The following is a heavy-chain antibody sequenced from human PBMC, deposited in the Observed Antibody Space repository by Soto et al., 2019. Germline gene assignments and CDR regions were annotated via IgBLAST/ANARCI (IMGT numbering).Heavy chain of an antibody. CDR3: ARDQADYIWGSYRYTGAFDI. D-gene: IGHD3-16*02. CDR2: ISSSGSTI. CDR1: GFTFSDYY. V-gene: IGHV3-11*01. J-gene: IGHJ3*02. Sequence: GSLRLSCAASGFTFSDYYMSWIRQAPGKGLEWVSYISSSGSTIYYADSVKGRFTISRDNAKNSLYLQMNSLRAEDTAVYYCARDQADYIWGSYRYTGAFDIWGQGTMVTVSS.